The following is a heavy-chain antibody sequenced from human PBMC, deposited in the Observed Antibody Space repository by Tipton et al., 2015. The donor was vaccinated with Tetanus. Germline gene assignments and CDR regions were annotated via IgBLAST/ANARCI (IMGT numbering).Heavy chain of an antibody. J-gene: IGHJ4*02. CDR1: GGSMSTCY. V-gene: IGHV4-59*01. CDR3: ARGGTMVHGVILQDHFYY. CDR2: VYYTGST. D-gene: IGHD3-10*01. Sequence: TLSLTCTVSGGSMSTCYWSWIRQPPGKGLEWIGYVYYTGSTDYNPSLKSRVTISVDTSKNQFSLKLSSVTAADTAVYYCARGGTMVHGVILQDHFYYWGQGTLVTVSS.